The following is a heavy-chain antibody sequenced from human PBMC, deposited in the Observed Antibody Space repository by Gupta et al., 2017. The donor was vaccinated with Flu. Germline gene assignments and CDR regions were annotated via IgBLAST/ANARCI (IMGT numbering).Heavy chain of an antibody. CDR3: ARAWDDGGNLVYFDY. V-gene: IGHV3-21*01. CDR2: ISSSSSYI. Sequence: ESQRVESGVGLVKPEGSLRLTCAASGSTSRSYSMNWVRQAPGKGLEWVSSISSSSSYIYYADSGKGRFTISRDNAKNALYLQMNSLRAEDKAVYYCARAWDDGGNLVYFDYWVQGTLVTVSS. J-gene: IGHJ4*02. D-gene: IGHD4-23*01. CDR1: GSTSRSYS.